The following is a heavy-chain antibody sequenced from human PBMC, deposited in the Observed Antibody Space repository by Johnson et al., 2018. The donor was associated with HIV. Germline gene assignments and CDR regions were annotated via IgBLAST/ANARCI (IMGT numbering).Heavy chain of an antibody. CDR3: AKGNDAFDI. CDR1: GFTFSSYA. J-gene: IGHJ3*02. V-gene: IGHV3-30-3*01. D-gene: IGHD1-1*01. CDR2: ISYDGSNK. Sequence: QVQLVESGGGVVQPGRSLRLSCAASGFTFSSYAMHWVRQAPGKGLEWVAVISYDGSNKYYADSVKGRFTISRDNSKNKLYLQMNSLRAEDTAVYYCAKGNDAFDIWGQGTMVTVSS.